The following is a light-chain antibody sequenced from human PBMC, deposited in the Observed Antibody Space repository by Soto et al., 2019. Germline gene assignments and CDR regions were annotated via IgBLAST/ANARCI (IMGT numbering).Light chain of an antibody. V-gene: IGKV3-15*01. Sequence: ETFMTQSPATLSVSLWEIATLSSRASQSVFSSLAWYQHKPGQAPRLLIYGAATRATGIPARFSGSGSGTEFTLTISSLQSDDIAVYYCQQYHNWPAFGQGTKVDIK. CDR2: GAA. J-gene: IGKJ1*01. CDR1: QSVFSS. CDR3: QQYHNWPA.